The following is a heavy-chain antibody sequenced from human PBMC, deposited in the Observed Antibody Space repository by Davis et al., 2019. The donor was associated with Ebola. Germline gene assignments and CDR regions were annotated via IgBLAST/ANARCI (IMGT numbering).Heavy chain of an antibody. CDR2: ISAYNGNT. CDR3: AREQGDDLYYYYYMDV. V-gene: IGHV1-18*04. D-gene: IGHD1-1*01. Sequence: ASVKVSCKASGYTFTSYGISWVRQAPGQGLEWMGWISAYNGNTNYAQKLQGRVTMTTDTSTSTAYMELRSLRSDDTAVYYCAREQGDDLYYYYYMDVWGKGTTVTVSS. CDR1: GYTFTSYG. J-gene: IGHJ6*03.